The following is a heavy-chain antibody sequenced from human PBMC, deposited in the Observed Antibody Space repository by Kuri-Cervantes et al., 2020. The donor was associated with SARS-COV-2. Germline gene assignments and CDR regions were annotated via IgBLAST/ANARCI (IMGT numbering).Heavy chain of an antibody. J-gene: IGHJ4*02. CDR1: GGSISSSSYY. Sequence: GSLRLSCTVSGGSISSSSYYWGWIRQPPGKGLEWIGSIYYSGSTYYNPSLKSRVTISVDTSKNQFSLKLSSVTAADTAVYYCARLLVWGSYYFDYWGQGTRVTVSS. D-gene: IGHD3-16*01. CDR3: ARLLVWGSYYFDY. V-gene: IGHV4-39*01. CDR2: IYYSGST.